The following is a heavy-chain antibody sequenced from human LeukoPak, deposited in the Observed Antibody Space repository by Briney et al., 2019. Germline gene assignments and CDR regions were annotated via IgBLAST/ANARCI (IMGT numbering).Heavy chain of an antibody. Sequence: GGSLRLSCAASGFTFSNYAMSWVRQAPGKGLEWVSAITGSGGNTYYTDSVKGRFTISRDNSKNTVFLQMNSLRAEDTAVYYCAKWGDYDVLTGYYVSDYWGQGTLVTVSS. D-gene: IGHD3-9*01. CDR2: ITGSGGNT. CDR1: GFTFSNYA. CDR3: AKWGDYDVLTGYYVSDY. J-gene: IGHJ4*02. V-gene: IGHV3-23*01.